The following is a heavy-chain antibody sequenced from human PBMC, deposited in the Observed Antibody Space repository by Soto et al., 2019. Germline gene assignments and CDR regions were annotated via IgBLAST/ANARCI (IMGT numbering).Heavy chain of an antibody. CDR3: ARSTLTGYYNPFDY. Sequence: ASVKVSCKASGYTFTAYYMHWVRQAPGQELEWMGWINPNSGGTNYAQKFQGRVTMTRDTSISTAYMELSRLRSDDTALYYCARSTLTGYYNPFDYWGQGTLVTVSS. CDR2: INPNSGGT. CDR1: GYTFTAYY. J-gene: IGHJ4*02. D-gene: IGHD3-9*01. V-gene: IGHV1-2*02.